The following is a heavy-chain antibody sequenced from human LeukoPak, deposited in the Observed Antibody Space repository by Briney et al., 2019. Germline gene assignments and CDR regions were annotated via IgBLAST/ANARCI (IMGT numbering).Heavy chain of an antibody. CDR3: ASSRGYSYGYRVDHFDY. J-gene: IGHJ4*02. Sequence: GGSLRLSCAASGFTFSSHWMHWVRQAPGKGLVWVSRINSDGSSISYADSVKGRFTISRDNAKNTLYLQMNSLRAEDTAVYYCASSRGYSYGYRVDHFDYWGQGTLVTVSS. CDR1: GFTFSSHW. CDR2: INSDGSSI. V-gene: IGHV3-74*01. D-gene: IGHD5-18*01.